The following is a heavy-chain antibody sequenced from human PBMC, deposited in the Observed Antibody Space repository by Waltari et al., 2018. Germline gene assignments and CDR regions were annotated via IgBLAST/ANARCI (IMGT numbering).Heavy chain of an antibody. CDR1: GGSISSGGYY. CDR2: IYYSGST. CDR3: ARAGQRPKYNWNSPRAFDI. D-gene: IGHD1-7*01. J-gene: IGHJ3*02. Sequence: QVQLQESGPGLVKPSQTLSLTCTVSGGSISSGGYYWSWIRQHPGKGLEWIGYIYYSGSTYYNPALKSRVTISVDTSKNQFSLKLSSVTAADTAVYYCARAGQRPKYNWNSPRAFDIWGQGTMVTVSS. V-gene: IGHV4-31*03.